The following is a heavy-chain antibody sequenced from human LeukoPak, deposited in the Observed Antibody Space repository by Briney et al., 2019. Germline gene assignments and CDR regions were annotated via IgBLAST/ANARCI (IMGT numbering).Heavy chain of an antibody. CDR2: IWYDGSIK. D-gene: IGHD6-13*01. Sequence: PGGSLRLSCAASGLTFSSYGMHWVRQAPGKGLEWVAVIWYDGSIKYYADSVKGRFTISRDNSKNTLYPQMNSLRAEDTAVYYCASAAGPFDNWGQGTLVTVSS. CDR1: GLTFSSYG. CDR3: ASAAGPFDN. J-gene: IGHJ4*02. V-gene: IGHV3-33*01.